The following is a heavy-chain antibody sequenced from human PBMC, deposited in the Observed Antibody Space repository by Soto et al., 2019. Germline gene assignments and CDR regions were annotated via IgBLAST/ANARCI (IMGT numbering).Heavy chain of an antibody. J-gene: IGHJ5*02. V-gene: IGHV3-30-3*01. Sequence: TGGSLRLSCSASGFTFTNYALHWVRQDPGKGLEWVAVISDDGTTEYYADSVKGRFTISRDNSKNTLYLQMNSLTVEDTAVYYCARGLVVVVNQDWFDPWGQGTQVTVSS. CDR2: ISDDGTTE. CDR1: GFTFTNYA. D-gene: IGHD2-15*01. CDR3: ARGLVVVVNQDWFDP.